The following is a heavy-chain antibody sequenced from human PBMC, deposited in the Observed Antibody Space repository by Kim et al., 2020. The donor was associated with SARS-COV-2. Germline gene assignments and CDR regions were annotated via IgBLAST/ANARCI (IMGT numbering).Heavy chain of an antibody. CDR3: ARLLVRGVFDY. Sequence: GGSLRLSCAASGFTFTSYWMTWVRQAPGKGLEWVANIKQDGSDKYYVDSVKGRFTISRDNAKNSLYLQMNSLRAEDTAVYYCARLLVRGVFDYWGQGTLVTVSS. J-gene: IGHJ4*02. CDR1: GFTFTSYW. CDR2: IKQDGSDK. D-gene: IGHD3-10*01. V-gene: IGHV3-7*03.